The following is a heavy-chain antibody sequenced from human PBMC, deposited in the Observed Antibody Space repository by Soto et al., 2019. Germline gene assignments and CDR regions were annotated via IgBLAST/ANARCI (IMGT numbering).Heavy chain of an antibody. CDR2: IYYSGST. CDR3: ASGGYCSGGSCYLTRFDY. CDR1: GGSISSYY. V-gene: IGHV4-59*08. D-gene: IGHD2-15*01. Sequence: SETLSLTCTVSGGSISSYYWSWIRQPPGKGLEWIGYIYYSGSTNYNPSLKSRVTISVDTSKNQFSLKLSSVTAADTAVYYCASGGYCSGGSCYLTRFDYRGQGTLVTVSS. J-gene: IGHJ4*02.